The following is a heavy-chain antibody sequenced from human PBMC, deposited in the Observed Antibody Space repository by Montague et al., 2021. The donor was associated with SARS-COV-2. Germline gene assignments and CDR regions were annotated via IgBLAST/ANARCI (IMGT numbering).Heavy chain of an antibody. Sequence: SETLSLTCTVSGGSISSYYWSWIRQPPGKGLEWIGYIYYSGSTNYNPSLKSRVTISVDTSKNQFSLKLSSVTAADTAVYYCARGSGWMGYAFDIWGQGTVVTVSS. V-gene: IGHV4-59*01. CDR2: IYYSGST. CDR1: GGSISSYY. D-gene: IGHD6-19*01. CDR3: ARGSGWMGYAFDI. J-gene: IGHJ3*02.